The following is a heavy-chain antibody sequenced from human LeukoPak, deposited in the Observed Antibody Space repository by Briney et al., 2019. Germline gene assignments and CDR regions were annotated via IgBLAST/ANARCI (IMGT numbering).Heavy chain of an antibody. J-gene: IGHJ6*03. CDR1: GFTFSSYW. V-gene: IGHV4-39*07. Sequence: SGGSLRLSCAASGFTFSSYWMSWVRQAPGKGLEWIGSIYYSGSTYYNPSLKSRVTISVDTSKNQFSLKLSSVTAADTAVYYCARDLSAVYYYYMDVWGKGTTVTVSS. D-gene: IGHD3-3*01. CDR3: ARDLSAVYYYYMDV. CDR2: IYYSGST.